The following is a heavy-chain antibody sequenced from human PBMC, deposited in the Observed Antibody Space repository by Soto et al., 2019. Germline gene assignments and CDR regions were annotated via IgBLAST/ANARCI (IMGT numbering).Heavy chain of an antibody. J-gene: IGHJ4*02. CDR1: GFTFSSYA. CDR3: AKCGGLGTPRGGGSCHCPIDY. V-gene: IGHV3-30-3*02. Sequence: QVQLVESGGGVVQPGRSLRLSCAASGFTFSSYAMHWVRQAPGKGLEWVAVISYDGSNKYYADSVKGRFTISRDNSKNTLYLQMNSLRAEDTAVYYCAKCGGLGTPRGGGSCHCPIDYWGQGILVTVSS. D-gene: IGHD2-15*01. CDR2: ISYDGSNK.